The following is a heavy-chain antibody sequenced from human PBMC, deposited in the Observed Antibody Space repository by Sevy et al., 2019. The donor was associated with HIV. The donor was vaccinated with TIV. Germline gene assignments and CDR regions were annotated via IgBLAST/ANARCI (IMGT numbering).Heavy chain of an antibody. J-gene: IGHJ4*02. D-gene: IGHD6-6*01. CDR2: ISSSNNYI. V-gene: IGHV3-21*03. CDR1: GFTFSSYS. Sequence: GGSLRLSCAASGFTFSSYSMNWVRQAPGKGLEWVSSISSSNNYIYYADSLKGGFTFSRDNAKNSLYLQMNSLRAEDTAVYYCARDLRGYSSSSKYYFDYWGQGILVTVSS. CDR3: ARDLRGYSSSSKYYFDY.